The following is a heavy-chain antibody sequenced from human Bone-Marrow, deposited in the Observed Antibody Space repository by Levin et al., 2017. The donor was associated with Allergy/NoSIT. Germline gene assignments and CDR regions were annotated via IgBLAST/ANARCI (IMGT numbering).Heavy chain of an antibody. J-gene: IGHJ4*02. V-gene: IGHV4-59*02. CDR1: GGSVRASY. Sequence: SQTLSLPCRVSGGSVRASYWNWLRPPPGKGLEWIGNVYHSGSTDYNPSLKSRVTMSIDMSKNQFSLKVTSVTGADTAVYYCARDRSAGGFDHWGQGTLVTVSS. CDR3: ARDRSAGGFDH. CDR2: VYHSGST. D-gene: IGHD3-16*01.